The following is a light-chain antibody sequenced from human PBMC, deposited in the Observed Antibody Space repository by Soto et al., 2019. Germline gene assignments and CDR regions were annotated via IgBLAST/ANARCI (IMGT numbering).Light chain of an antibody. V-gene: IGKV3-15*01. CDR3: QQYYNWLWT. CDR1: QSVSRN. CDR2: DAS. J-gene: IGKJ1*01. Sequence: EIVMTHSPATLSVSPGERATLSCRASQSVSRNVAWYQQKPGQAPRLLIHDASTRATGISVRFSGSGSGTEFTLTISSLQSEDFAVYYCQQYYNWLWTFGQGTKVEIK.